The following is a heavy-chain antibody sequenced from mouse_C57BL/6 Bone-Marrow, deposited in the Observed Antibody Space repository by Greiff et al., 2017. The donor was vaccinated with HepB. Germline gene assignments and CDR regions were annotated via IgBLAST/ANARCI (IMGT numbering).Heavy chain of an antibody. CDR2: IDPENGDT. CDR1: GFNIKDDY. CDR3: TKGPITTVVATPFDY. V-gene: IGHV14-4*01. D-gene: IGHD1-1*01. Sequence: VQLQQSGAELVRPGASVKLSCTASGFNIKDDYMHWVKQRPEQGLEWIGWIDPENGDTEYASKFQGKATITADTSSNTAYLQLSSLTSEDTAVYYCTKGPITTVVATPFDYWGQGTTLTVSS. J-gene: IGHJ2*01.